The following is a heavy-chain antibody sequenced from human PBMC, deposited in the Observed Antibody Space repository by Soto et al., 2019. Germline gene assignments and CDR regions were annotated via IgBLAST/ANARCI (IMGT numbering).Heavy chain of an antibody. CDR1: GFTFSSYG. J-gene: IGHJ4*02. CDR2: ISYDGSNK. V-gene: IGHV3-30*18. D-gene: IGHD3-16*01. CDR3: AKVLGSGSRADY. Sequence: QVQLVDSGGGVLQPGRSLRLSCAASGFTFSSYGMHWVRQAPGKGLEWVAVISYDGSNKYYADAVKGRFTISRDNSKNTLYLQMNSLRAEDTAVYYCAKVLGSGSRADYWGQGTLVTVSS.